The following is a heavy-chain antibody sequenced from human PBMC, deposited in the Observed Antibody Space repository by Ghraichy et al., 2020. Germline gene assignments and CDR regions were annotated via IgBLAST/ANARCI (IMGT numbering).Heavy chain of an antibody. CDR2: IYYSGST. CDR1: GGSISSSSYY. J-gene: IGHJ4*02. CDR3: ARHVSGYDSSGYIVYYFDY. V-gene: IGHV4-39*01. Sequence: ETLSLTCTVSGGSISSSSYYWGWIRQPPGKGLEWIGSIYYSGSTYYNPSLKSRVTISVDTSKNQFSLKLSSVTAADTAVYYCARHVSGYDSSGYIVYYFDYWGQGTLVTVSS. D-gene: IGHD3-22*01.